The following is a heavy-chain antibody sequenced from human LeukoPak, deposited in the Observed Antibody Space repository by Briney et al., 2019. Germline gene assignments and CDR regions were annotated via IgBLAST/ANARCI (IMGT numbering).Heavy chain of an antibody. CDR1: RFTFSNYA. V-gene: IGHV3-64*01. CDR3: AKDAPSPDPDYDSSGTPPGLDY. J-gene: IGHJ4*02. CDR2: ISSNGGNT. Sequence: PGGSLRLSCAASRFTFSNYAMHWVRQAPGKGLEHVSAISSNGGNTHYANSVKGRFTISRDNSKNTLYLKMNSLKTEDTAVYYCAKDAPSPDPDYDSSGTPPGLDYWGQGTRVTVSS. D-gene: IGHD3-22*01.